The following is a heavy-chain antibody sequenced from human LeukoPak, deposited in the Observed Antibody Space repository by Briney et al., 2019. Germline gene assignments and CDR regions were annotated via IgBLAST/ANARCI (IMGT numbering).Heavy chain of an antibody. D-gene: IGHD3-22*01. J-gene: IGHJ4*02. CDR3: ARDVEDRYYYDSSGPTI. V-gene: IGHV3-21*01. CDR2: ISSSSSYI. CDR1: GFTFSSYS. Sequence: GGSLRLSCAASGFTFSSYSMNWVRQAPGTGLEWVSSISSSSSYIYYADSVKGRFTISRDNAKNSLYLQMNSLRAEDTAVYYCARDVEDRYYYDSSGPTIWGQGTLVTVSS.